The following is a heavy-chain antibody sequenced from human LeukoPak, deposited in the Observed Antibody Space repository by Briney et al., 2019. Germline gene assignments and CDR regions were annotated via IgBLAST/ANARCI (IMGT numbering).Heavy chain of an antibody. J-gene: IGHJ4*02. Sequence: SETLSLTCTVSGYSISSGYYWGWIRQPPGKGLEWIGYIYYSGSTNYNPSLKSRVTISVDTSKNQFSLKLSSVTAADTAVYYCARATHSGSYPNWGQGTLVTVSS. D-gene: IGHD1-26*01. CDR1: GYSISSGYY. CDR3: ARATHSGSYPN. V-gene: IGHV4-61*01. CDR2: IYYSGST.